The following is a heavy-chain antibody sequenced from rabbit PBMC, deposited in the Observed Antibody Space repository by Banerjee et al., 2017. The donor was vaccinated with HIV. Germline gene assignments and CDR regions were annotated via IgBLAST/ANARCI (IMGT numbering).Heavy chain of an antibody. D-gene: IGHD1-1*01. CDR2: FYIVSGTP. Sequence: QSLEESGGDLVKPEGSLTLTCTASGFDLSTYYYMCWVRQAPGKGLEWIACFYIVSGTPYYANWAKGRFTISRTSSTTVTLQVTSLTAADTATHFCARDLTDVIGWNFAWWGQGTLVTVS. V-gene: IGHV1S40*01. CDR3: ARDLTDVIGWNFAW. CDR1: GFDLSTYYY. J-gene: IGHJ3*01.